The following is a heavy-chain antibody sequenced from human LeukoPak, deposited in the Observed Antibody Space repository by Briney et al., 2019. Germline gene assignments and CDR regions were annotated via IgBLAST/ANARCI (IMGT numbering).Heavy chain of an antibody. CDR1: GYSFTNYG. V-gene: IGHV1-18*01. CDR2: ISAYNGNT. J-gene: IGHJ4*02. CDR3: ARPGGTIFAVGLSYAHFDY. D-gene: IGHD3-3*01. Sequence: ASVKVSCKASGYSFTNYGISWVRQAPGQGREWMGWISAYNGNTNYAQKLQGRVTITTDTSTRTAYMELRSLRSDDTAVYYCARPGGTIFAVGLSYAHFDYWGQGTLVTVSS.